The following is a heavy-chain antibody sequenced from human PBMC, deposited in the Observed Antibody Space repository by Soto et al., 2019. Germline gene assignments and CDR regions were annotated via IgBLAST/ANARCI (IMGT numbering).Heavy chain of an antibody. J-gene: IGHJ4*02. CDR3: ARDQRCNNGICSLY. D-gene: IGHD2-8*01. CDR2: ISADSGNT. CDR1: GYTFTSYG. V-gene: IGHV1-18*04. Sequence: QVQLVQSGPEVKKPGASVKVSCKTSGYTFTSYGITWVRQAPGQGLEWMGWISADSGNTNYAQKFQGRVTMTRDTSTSTADMELRSLRSDDTAVYFGARDQRCNNGICSLYWCQGTLVTVSS.